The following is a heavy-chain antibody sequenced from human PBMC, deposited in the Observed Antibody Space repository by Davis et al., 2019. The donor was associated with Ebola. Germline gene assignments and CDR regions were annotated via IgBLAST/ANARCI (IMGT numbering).Heavy chain of an antibody. CDR1: TFTFTTYS. CDR3: ARDRGAVTTNYDY. J-gene: IGHJ4*02. V-gene: IGHV3-23*01. CDR2: ISGSGGST. D-gene: IGHD4-17*01. Sequence: GESLKISCAVSTFTFTTYSMNWVRQAPGKGLEWVSAISGSGGSTYYADSVKGRFTISRDNSKNTLYLQTNSLTAEDTAVYYCARDRGAVTTNYDYWGQGTLVTVSS.